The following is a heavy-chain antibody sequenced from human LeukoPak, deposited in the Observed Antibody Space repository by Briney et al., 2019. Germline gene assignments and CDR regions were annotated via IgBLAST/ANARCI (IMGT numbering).Heavy chain of an antibody. J-gene: IGHJ5*02. CDR1: GYTFSGYY. Sequence: GASVKVSCKGSGYTFSGYYMHWVRQAPGQGLEWMGSINPNSGGTNYAQKFQGRVTMTTDTSMSTAYMELSRLTSDDTAVYYCARAGGRSWFDPWGQGTLVTVSS. V-gene: IGHV1-2*02. CDR3: ARAGGRSWFDP. CDR2: INPNSGGT.